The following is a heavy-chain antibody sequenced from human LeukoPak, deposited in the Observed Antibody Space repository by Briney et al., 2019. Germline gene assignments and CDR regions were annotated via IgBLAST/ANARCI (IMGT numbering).Heavy chain of an antibody. J-gene: IGHJ5*02. CDR2: IYHSGTT. Sequence: SETLSLTCAVSGGSIISSSYNWGWIRQPPGKGLEWIGTIYHSGTTYYNPSLKSRVTISVDASKNQFFLKLSSVTAADTAVYYCARLPTGYPNWFDPWGQGSLVTVSS. CDR1: GGSIISSSYN. V-gene: IGHV4-39*01. CDR3: ARLPTGYPNWFDP. D-gene: IGHD3-9*01.